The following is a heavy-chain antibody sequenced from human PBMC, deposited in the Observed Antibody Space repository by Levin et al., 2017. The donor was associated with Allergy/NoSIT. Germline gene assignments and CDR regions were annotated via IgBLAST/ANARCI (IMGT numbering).Heavy chain of an antibody. V-gene: IGHV3-48*01. CDR1: GFILTTYD. CDR2: ISTTSGVI. J-gene: IGHJ5*02. CDR3: ARGPLVGTGLNYLDP. Sequence: HAGGSLRLSCAASGFILTTYDMNWVRQAPGKGLEWVSYISTTSGVIHYADSVKGRFTISRDNAKSLLFLQMNNLRVEDTAVYYCARGPLVGTGLNYLDPRGQGTLVTVSS. D-gene: IGHD5-12*01.